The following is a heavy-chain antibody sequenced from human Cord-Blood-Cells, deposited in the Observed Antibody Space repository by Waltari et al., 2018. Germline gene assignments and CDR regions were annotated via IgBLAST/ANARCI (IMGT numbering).Heavy chain of an antibody. CDR1: GYSFTSYW. V-gene: IGHV5-51*03. D-gene: IGHD2-2*01. Sequence: EVQLVQSGAEVKKPGESLKISCKGSGYSFTSYWIGWVRKMPGKGLEWMGIIYPGDSDTRYSPSFQGQVTISADKSISTAYLQWSSLKASDTAMYYCASTLGYCRSTSCYADAFDIWGQGTMVTVSS. J-gene: IGHJ3*02. CDR2: IYPGDSDT. CDR3: ASTLGYCRSTSCYADAFDI.